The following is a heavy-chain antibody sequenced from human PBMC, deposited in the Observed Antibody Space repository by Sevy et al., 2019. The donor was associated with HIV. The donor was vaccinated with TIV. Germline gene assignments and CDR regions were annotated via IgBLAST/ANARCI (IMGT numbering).Heavy chain of an antibody. CDR1: GFTFSSYS. J-gene: IGHJ5*02. D-gene: IGHD6-13*01. Sequence: GGSLRLSCAASGFTFSSYSMNWVHQAPGKGLEWVSSISSSSSYIYYADSVKGRFTISRDNAKNSLYLQMNSLRAEDTAVYYCARDPSSRSSIIAADNWFDPWGQGTLVTVSS. CDR3: ARDPSSRSSIIAADNWFDP. V-gene: IGHV3-21*01. CDR2: ISSSSSYI.